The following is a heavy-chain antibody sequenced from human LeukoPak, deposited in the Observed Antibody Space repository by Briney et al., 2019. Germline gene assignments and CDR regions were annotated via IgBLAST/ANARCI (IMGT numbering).Heavy chain of an antibody. Sequence: GGSLRLSCAGSGFSFSDYSMSWIRQAPGKGLEWVSYISTHGSTTYYADSVKGRFTISRDNAENSLFLQMNTLRADDTAVYYCARDGFGTGSNWGQGTLVTVSS. V-gene: IGHV3-11*01. J-gene: IGHJ4*02. CDR3: ARDGFGTGSN. D-gene: IGHD3-16*01. CDR1: GFSFSDYS. CDR2: ISTHGSTT.